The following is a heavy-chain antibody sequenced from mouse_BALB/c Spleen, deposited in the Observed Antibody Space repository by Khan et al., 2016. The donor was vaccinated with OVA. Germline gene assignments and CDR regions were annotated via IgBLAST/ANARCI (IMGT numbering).Heavy chain of an antibody. CDR1: GYSITSNYA. J-gene: IGHJ4*01. Sequence: EVQLQESGPGLVKPSQSLSLTCTVTGYSITSNYAWNWIRQFPGNKLEWMGYISCSGTTSYNPSLKSRISITRDTSKNQFFLQLNSVTTEDTATYDCARGNYDGDAMDYWGQGTSVTVSS. CDR3: ARGNYDGDAMDY. V-gene: IGHV3-2*02. D-gene: IGHD2-4*01. CDR2: ISCSGTT.